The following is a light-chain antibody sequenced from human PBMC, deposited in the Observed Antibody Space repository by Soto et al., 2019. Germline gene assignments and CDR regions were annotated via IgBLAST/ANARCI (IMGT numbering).Light chain of an antibody. CDR2: GGS. CDR3: QQYGSSPRT. V-gene: IGKV3-20*01. CDR1: QSVSSSY. J-gene: IGKJ1*01. Sequence: EIVLTQSPCTLSLSPGERATLSCRASQSVSSSYLAWYQQKPGQAPRLLIYGGSSRATGIPVRFSGSGSETDFTLSITRLEPEDFAVYYCQQYGSSPRTFGQGTKVDI.